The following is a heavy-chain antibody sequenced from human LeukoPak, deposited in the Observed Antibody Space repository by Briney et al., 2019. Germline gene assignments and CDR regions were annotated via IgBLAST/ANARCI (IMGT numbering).Heavy chain of an antibody. CDR3: ARDGGSGSLSDCHYYDGMDV. Sequence: GGSLRLSCVPSGFTLSSSFFTWVRQAPGRGLEWVSFIYTGDTTYYADSVKGRFTISRDNSKNTLYLQMNSLRAEDTAVYYCARDGGSGSLSDCHYYDGMDVWGQGTTVTVSS. J-gene: IGHJ6*02. CDR1: GFTLSSSF. D-gene: IGHD3-10*01. V-gene: IGHV3-53*01. CDR2: IYTGDTT.